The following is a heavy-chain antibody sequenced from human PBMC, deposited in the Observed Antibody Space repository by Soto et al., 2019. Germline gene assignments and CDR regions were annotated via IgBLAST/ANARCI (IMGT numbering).Heavy chain of an antibody. CDR3: ASPAYGGNLYYYYYGMDV. J-gene: IGHJ6*02. Sequence: EVQLVESGGGLVQPGWSLRLSCAASGFTFSSYSMNWVRQAPGKGLEWVSYISSSSSTIYYADSVKGRFTISRDNAKNSLYLQMNSVRDEDTAVYYCASPAYGGNLYYYYYGMDVWGRGTTVTVSS. CDR1: GFTFSSYS. V-gene: IGHV3-48*02. CDR2: ISSSSSTI. D-gene: IGHD4-17*01.